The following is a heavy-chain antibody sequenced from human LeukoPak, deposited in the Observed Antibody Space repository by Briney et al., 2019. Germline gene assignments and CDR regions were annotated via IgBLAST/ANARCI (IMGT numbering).Heavy chain of an antibody. Sequence: PGGSLRLSCAASGFTFSDNYMSWIRQAPGKGLEWVSYISGSSSYTNYVDSVKGRFTISRDNAKNSLYLQMNSLRAEDTAVYYCARVPEGGWLVIFDYWGQGTLVTVSS. V-gene: IGHV3-11*05. CDR2: ISGSSSYT. D-gene: IGHD3-9*01. CDR3: ARVPEGGWLVIFDY. CDR1: GFTFSDNY. J-gene: IGHJ4*02.